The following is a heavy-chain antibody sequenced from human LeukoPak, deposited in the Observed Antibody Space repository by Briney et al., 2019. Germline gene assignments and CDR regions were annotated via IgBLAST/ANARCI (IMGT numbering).Heavy chain of an antibody. Sequence: GRITISRDNAKNSLYLQMNTLRAEDTAMYYCAKDAQPRSRWFDPWGQGTLVTVSS. V-gene: IGHV3-11*05. J-gene: IGHJ5*02. D-gene: IGHD3-16*01. CDR3: AKDAQPRSRWFDP.